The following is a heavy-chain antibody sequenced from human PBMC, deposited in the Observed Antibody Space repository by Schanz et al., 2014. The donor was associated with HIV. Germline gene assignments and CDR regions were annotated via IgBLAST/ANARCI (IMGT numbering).Heavy chain of an antibody. Sequence: VHLVESGGGMVQPGGSLRLSCSAFGFTFSDFWMTWVRQAPGKGLEWVAVISYDGSNKYYADSVKGRFTISRDNSKNTVYLQMNSLRAEDTAVYYCARDHYDFWSGYYFDYWGQGTLVTVSS. CDR3: ARDHYDFWSGYYFDY. J-gene: IGHJ4*02. V-gene: IGHV3-30-3*01. D-gene: IGHD3-3*01. CDR2: ISYDGSNK. CDR1: GFTFSDFW.